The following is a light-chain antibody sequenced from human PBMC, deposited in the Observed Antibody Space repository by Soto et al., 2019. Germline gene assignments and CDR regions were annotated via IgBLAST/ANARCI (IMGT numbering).Light chain of an antibody. V-gene: IGLV1-40*01. Sequence: QSVLTQPPSVSGAPGQRVTISCTGSSSNIGAGHDVHWYQQLPGTAPKLLISVNSNRPSGVPDRFPGSKSVTSAALAITGLHAADESGYYSPSYASRLGTPVFSRGTELTVL. CDR3: PSYASRLGTPV. CDR2: VNS. CDR1: SSNIGAGHD. J-gene: IGLJ3*02.